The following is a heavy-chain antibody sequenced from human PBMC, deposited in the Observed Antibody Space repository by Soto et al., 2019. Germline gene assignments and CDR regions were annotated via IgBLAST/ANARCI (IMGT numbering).Heavy chain of an antibody. Sequence: HLVQSGPEVKQPGASVTVSCKTSGDTFTNFGLSWVRQAPGQGLKWMGWIATYNSNKNYAQKFQGRLTLTTDTSTSTAYMELKSLGYDDTAVYYCARVLRGVVNWFDPWGQGTLVTVSS. CDR3: ARVLRGVVNWFDP. J-gene: IGHJ5*02. CDR2: IATYNSNK. D-gene: IGHD3-10*01. V-gene: IGHV1-18*01. CDR1: GDTFTNFG.